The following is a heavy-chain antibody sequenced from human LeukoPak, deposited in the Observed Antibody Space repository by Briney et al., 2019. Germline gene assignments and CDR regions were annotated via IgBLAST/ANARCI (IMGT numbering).Heavy chain of an antibody. J-gene: IGHJ5*02. D-gene: IGHD3-10*01. V-gene: IGHV3-23*01. CDR3: AKVSWYYYGSGSYSWFDP. Sequence: TGGSLRLSCAASGFTFSSYAMSWVRHAPGKGLEWVSATSGSGGSTYYADSVKGRFTISRDNSKNTLYLQTNSLRAEDTAVYYCAKVSWYYYGSGSYSWFDPWGQGTLVTVSS. CDR2: TSGSGGST. CDR1: GFTFSSYA.